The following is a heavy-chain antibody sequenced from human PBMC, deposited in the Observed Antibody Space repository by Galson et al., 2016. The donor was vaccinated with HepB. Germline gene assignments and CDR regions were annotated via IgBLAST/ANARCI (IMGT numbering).Heavy chain of an antibody. CDR3: VEQRKGAPYGMDV. Sequence: CAISGDSVSSNNAAWNWIRQSPSRGLEWLGRTYYRSKWYNDYAVSVKSRIIVNPDTSKNQFSLQLNSVTPEDTAVYYCVEQRKGAPYGMDVWGQGTTVTVSS. V-gene: IGHV6-1*01. J-gene: IGHJ6*02. D-gene: IGHD1/OR15-1a*01. CDR2: TYYRSKWYN. CDR1: GDSVSSNNAA.